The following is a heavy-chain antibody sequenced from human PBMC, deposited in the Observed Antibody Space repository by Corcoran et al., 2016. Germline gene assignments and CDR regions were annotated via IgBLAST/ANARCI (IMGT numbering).Heavy chain of an antibody. V-gene: IGHV3-53*01. D-gene: IGHD2-15*01. Sequence: EVQLVESGGGLIQPGGSLRLSCVASGFIVGGNYMNWVRQAPGKGLEWVSIIYSGGSTSYADSVQGRFTISRDNSKNTVYLQMNSLRVEDTAVYYWARDPGSHYGMDVWGQGATVTVSS. CDR3: ARDPGSHYGMDV. CDR1: GFIVGGNY. CDR2: IYSGGST. J-gene: IGHJ6*02.